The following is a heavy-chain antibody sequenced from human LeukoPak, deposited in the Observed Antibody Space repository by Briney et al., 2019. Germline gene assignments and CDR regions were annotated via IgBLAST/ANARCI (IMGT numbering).Heavy chain of an antibody. CDR2: IYPGDSDT. J-gene: IGHJ6*03. V-gene: IGHV5-51*01. CDR3: ARQLGSSKRYYYYYMDV. CDR1: EYTFTNYW. Sequence: GESLKISCKGSEYTFTNYWIGWVRQMPGKGLEWMGIIYPGDSDTRYSPSFQGQVTISADKSISTAYLQWSSLKASDTAMYYCARQLGSSKRYYYYYMDVWGKGTTVTVSS. D-gene: IGHD2-2*01.